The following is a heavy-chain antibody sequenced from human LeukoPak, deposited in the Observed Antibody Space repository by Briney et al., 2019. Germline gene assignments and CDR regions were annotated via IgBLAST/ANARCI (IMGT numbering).Heavy chain of an antibody. V-gene: IGHV7-4-1*02. CDR3: ARLWDIAVVPAAPLVRDWFDP. D-gene: IGHD2-2*01. CDR1: GYTFTNYG. J-gene: IGHJ5*02. CDR2: INTNTGNP. Sequence: ASVKVSCKASGYTFTNYGISWVRQAPGQGLEWMGWINTNTGNPTYAQGFTGRVVFSLDTSFSTAYLQLSSLRAEDTAVYYCARLWDIAVVPAAPLVRDWFDPWGQGTLVTVSS.